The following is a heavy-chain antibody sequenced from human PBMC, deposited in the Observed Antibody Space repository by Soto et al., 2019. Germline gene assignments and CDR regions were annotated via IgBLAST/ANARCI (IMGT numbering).Heavy chain of an antibody. CDR2: ISYSGST. V-gene: IGHV4-61*01. Sequence: SETLSLTCTVSGGSVSSDSYYWSWIRQPPGKGLEWIGYISYSGSTNYNPSLKSRVTISVDTSKNQFSLKLSSVTAADTAVYYCARTSSGGNPDYWGQGTLVTVSS. D-gene: IGHD2-15*01. CDR3: ARTSSGGNPDY. CDR1: GGSVSSDSYY. J-gene: IGHJ4*02.